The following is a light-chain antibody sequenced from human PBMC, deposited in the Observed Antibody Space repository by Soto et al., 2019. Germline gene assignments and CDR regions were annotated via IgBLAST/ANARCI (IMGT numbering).Light chain of an antibody. J-gene: IGKJ3*01. CDR2: AAS. Sequence: DIQLTQSPSFLSASVGDRVTITCRASQDISRYLAWYQQKAGKAPKLLIYAASTLQKGVPSRFSGSGSGTEFTLTIRSLQPDDFATYYCQQLNTYPLFTFGPGTEVD. V-gene: IGKV1-9*01. CDR1: QDISRY. CDR3: QQLNTYPLFT.